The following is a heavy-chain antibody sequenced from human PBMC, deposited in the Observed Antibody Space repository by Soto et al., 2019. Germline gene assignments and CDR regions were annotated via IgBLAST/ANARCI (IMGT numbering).Heavy chain of an antibody. D-gene: IGHD2-15*01. CDR3: ARDTNAYCSGGSCYSLNWFDP. Sequence: PGGSLRLSCGASGFAFSSYGMHWVRQAPGKGLEWVAVIWYDGSNKYYADSVKGRFTISRDNSKNTLYLQMNSLRAEDTAVYYCARDTNAYCSGGSCYSLNWFDPWGQGTLVTVSS. J-gene: IGHJ5*02. CDR1: GFAFSSYG. V-gene: IGHV3-33*08. CDR2: IWYDGSNK.